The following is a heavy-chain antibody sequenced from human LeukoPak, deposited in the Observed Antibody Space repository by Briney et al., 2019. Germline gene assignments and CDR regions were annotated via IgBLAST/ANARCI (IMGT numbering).Heavy chain of an antibody. CDR3: GTIGRGTIDY. D-gene: IGHD1-26*01. CDR1: GFTFTNAW. V-gene: IGHV3-15*07. J-gene: IGHJ4*02. CDR2: IKGETNDETT. Sequence: GGSLRLSCAASGFTFTNAWMNWVRQAPGKGLEWVGRIKGETNDETTDYAAPVKDRFIISRDDSRNTLYLQMNSLKSEDTAVYYCGTIGRGTIDYWGQGILVTVSS.